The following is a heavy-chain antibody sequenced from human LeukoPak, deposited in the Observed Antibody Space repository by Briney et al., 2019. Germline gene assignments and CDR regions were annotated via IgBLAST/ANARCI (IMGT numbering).Heavy chain of an antibody. V-gene: IGHV3-43*02. CDR1: GFTFGDYA. D-gene: IGHD4-17*01. J-gene: IGHJ4*02. CDR3: AKDIPTGYYVFDS. CDR2: TTGGGDIT. Sequence: PGGSLRLFCAASGFTFGDYAMHWVRQPRGKGLEWLSHTTGGGDITYHAYSVKGRFTISRDNNENSLYLQMNSLRTEDAALYYCAKDIPTGYYVFDSWGQGTLVIVS.